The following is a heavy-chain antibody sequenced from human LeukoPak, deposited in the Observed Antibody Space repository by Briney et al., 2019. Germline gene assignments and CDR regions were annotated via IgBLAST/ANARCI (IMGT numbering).Heavy chain of an antibody. CDR1: GGSISSSNW. D-gene: IGHD1-26*01. Sequence: SETLSLTCAVSGGSISSSNWWSWVRQPPGKGLEWIGEIYHSGSTNYNPSLKSRVTISVDKSKNQFSLKLSSVTAADTAVYYCARDRWELRGAFDIWGQGTMVTVSS. V-gene: IGHV4-4*02. CDR2: IYHSGST. CDR3: ARDRWELRGAFDI. J-gene: IGHJ3*02.